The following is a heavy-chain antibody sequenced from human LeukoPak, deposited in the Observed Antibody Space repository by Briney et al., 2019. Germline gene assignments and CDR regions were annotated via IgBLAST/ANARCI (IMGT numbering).Heavy chain of an antibody. D-gene: IGHD6-13*01. V-gene: IGHV4-31*03. J-gene: IGHJ3*02. Sequence: SETLSLTCTVSGGSISSGGYYWSWIRQHPGKGLEWIGYIYYSGSTYYNPSLKSRVTISVDTSKNQFSLKLSSVTAADTAVYYCARDGYSSSWYLRDAFDIWGQGTMVTVSS. CDR3: ARDGYSSSWYLRDAFDI. CDR1: GGSISSGGYY. CDR2: IYYSGST.